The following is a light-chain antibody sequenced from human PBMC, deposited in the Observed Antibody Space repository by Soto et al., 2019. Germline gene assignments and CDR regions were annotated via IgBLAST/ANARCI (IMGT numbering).Light chain of an antibody. CDR2: GAS. Sequence: EIVLTQSPGTLSLSPGERATLSCRASQSVSSTYLAWYQQKPGQAPRLLIYGASSRATGIPDRFSGSGSGTDFTLTISRREPEDLAVYYCQQYGRSPRTFGQGTKVEIK. CDR3: QQYGRSPRT. J-gene: IGKJ1*01. CDR1: QSVSSTY. V-gene: IGKV3-20*01.